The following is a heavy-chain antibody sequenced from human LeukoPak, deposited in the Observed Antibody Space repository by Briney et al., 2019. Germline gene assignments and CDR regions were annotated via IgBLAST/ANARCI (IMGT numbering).Heavy chain of an antibody. CDR1: GFTFDDYA. V-gene: IGHV3-9*03. CDR3: AKGHVDTAFGFFDY. D-gene: IGHD5-18*01. J-gene: IGHJ4*02. CDR2: ISWNSGSI. Sequence: PGRSLRLSCAASGFTFDDYAMRWVRQAPGKGLEWVSGISWNSGSIGYADSVKGRFTISRDNAKNSLYLQMNSLRAEDMALYYCAKGHVDTAFGFFDYWGQGTLVTVSS.